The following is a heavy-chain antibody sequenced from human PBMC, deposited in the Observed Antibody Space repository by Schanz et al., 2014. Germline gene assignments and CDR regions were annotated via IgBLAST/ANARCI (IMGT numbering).Heavy chain of an antibody. D-gene: IGHD3-10*01. V-gene: IGHV3-43*01. CDR1: GFTFDDYT. CDR3: ARGLPYGSGSYYDY. CDR2: ISWDGGST. Sequence: EVQLVESGGVVVQPGGSLRLSCAASGFTFDDYTMHWVRQGPGKGLEWVSLISWDGGSTLYADSVRGRFTISRDNSKNSLYLQMNSLRTEDSALYFCARGLPYGSGSYYDYWGQGTLVTVSS. J-gene: IGHJ4*02.